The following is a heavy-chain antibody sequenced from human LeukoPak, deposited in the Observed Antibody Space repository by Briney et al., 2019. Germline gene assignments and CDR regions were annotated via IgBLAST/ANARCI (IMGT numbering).Heavy chain of an antibody. CDR2: FNHSGST. V-gene: IGHV4-34*01. CDR3: ARGGGRYSSGWYAPFDY. CDR1: GGSFSGYY. Sequence: SETLSLTCTVYGGSFSGYYWSWIRQPAGKGLEWIGEFNHSGSTNYNPSLKSRVTISVDTSKNQFSLKLSSVTAADTAVYYCARGGGRYSSGWYAPFDYWGQGTLVTVSS. D-gene: IGHD6-19*01. J-gene: IGHJ4*02.